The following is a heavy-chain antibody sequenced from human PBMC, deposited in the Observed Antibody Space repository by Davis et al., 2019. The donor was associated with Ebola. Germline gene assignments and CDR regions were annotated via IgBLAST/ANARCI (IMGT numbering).Heavy chain of an antibody. CDR2: INWNGGST. CDR1: GFTFDNYA. Sequence: GGSLSLSCPPSGFTFDNYAMSWVRHAPGKGREWVSGINWNGGSTGYADSVKGRFTISRDNAKNSLYLQMNSLRAEDTAVYYCARDESSDSSGWDFDYWGQGTLVTVSS. J-gene: IGHJ4*02. D-gene: IGHD6-19*01. CDR3: ARDESSDSSGWDFDY. V-gene: IGHV3-20*04.